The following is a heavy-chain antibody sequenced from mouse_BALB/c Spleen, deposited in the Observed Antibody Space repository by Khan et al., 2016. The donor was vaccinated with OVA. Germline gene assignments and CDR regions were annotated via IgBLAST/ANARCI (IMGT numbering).Heavy chain of an antibody. CDR2: ISPGSGSP. J-gene: IGHJ4*01. D-gene: IGHD1-1*02. CDR3: ARSDYYDGGPYAMDY. CDR1: GYTFTSYW. V-gene: IGHV1S41*01. Sequence: DLVKPGASVKLSCKASGYTFTSYWINWIKQRPGQGLEWIGHISPGSGSPYYNKMVTVKSTRIVETSSTKASIQLSSLSSNDSAIYFCARSDYYDGGPYAMDYWGQGTSVTVSS.